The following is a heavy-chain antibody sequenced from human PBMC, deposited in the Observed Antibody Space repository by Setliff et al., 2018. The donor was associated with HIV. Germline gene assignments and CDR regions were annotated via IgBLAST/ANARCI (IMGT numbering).Heavy chain of an antibody. CDR3: VKGPVLNGHQLNYFNYGMDV. CDR1: GFTFDACV. J-gene: IGHJ6*02. V-gene: IGHV3-43*02. Sequence: GGYLSLYCAASGFTFDACVMHWVRQVPGRGLEWVSLISENGGITNYADSVRGRFTVSRDNTKRSLNLEMNHLTAEDTALYFCVKGPVLNGHQLNYFNYGMDVWGQGTMVTVSS. D-gene: IGHD3-9*01. CDR2: ISENGGIT.